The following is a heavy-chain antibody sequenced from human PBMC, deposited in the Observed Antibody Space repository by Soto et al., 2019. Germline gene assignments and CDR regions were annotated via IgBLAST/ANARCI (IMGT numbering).Heavy chain of an antibody. CDR1: GGTFSSYA. Sequence: GASVKVSCKASGGTFSSYAISWVRQAPGQGLEWMGGIIPIFGTANYAQKFQGRVTITADESTSTAYMELSSLRSEDTAVYYCARDPTRENWNYVTYYYYGMDVWGQGTTVTVSS. CDR2: IIPIFGTA. D-gene: IGHD1-7*01. J-gene: IGHJ6*02. CDR3: ARDPTRENWNYVTYYYYGMDV. V-gene: IGHV1-69*13.